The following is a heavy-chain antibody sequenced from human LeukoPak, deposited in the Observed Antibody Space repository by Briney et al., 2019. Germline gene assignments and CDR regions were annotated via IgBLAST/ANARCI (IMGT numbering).Heavy chain of an antibody. Sequence: PGGSLRLSCAASGFTFTTYWMSWVRQAPGKGLEWVAKISPDGSEKYYVDSVKGRFTISRDNAKNSLDLQMSSLRADDTAVYYCARHRGRNGGYSFGDWGQGTLVTVSS. J-gene: IGHJ4*02. V-gene: IGHV3-7*02. CDR1: GFTFTTYW. CDR3: ARHRGRNGGYSFGD. D-gene: IGHD2-8*01. CDR2: ISPDGSEK.